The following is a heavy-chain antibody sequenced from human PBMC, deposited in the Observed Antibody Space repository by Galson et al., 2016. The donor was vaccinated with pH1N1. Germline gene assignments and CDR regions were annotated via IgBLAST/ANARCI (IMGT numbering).Heavy chain of an antibody. V-gene: IGHV4-31*11. CDR2: IHNGGTT. CDR3: AREDGEWEVLRGGASGMDV. Sequence: TLSLTCAFSGGSINSNGNCWSWIRQLPGKGLEGIGYIHNGGTTAYNPSRKRRITIAVATSKNQFSLKLSSVTAADTAVYYCAREDGEWEVLRGGASGMDVWGQGTTVTVSS. J-gene: IGHJ6*02. CDR1: GGSINSNGNC. D-gene: IGHD1-26*01.